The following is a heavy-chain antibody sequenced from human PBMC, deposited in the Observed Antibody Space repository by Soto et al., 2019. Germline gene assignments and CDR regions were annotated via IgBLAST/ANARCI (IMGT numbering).Heavy chain of an antibody. J-gene: IGHJ6*02. CDR1: GYTFSTYS. D-gene: IGHD2-2*01. V-gene: IGHV1-3*01. CDR3: ARDQKRSTITLYYYYGMDV. Sequence: ASVKVSCKASGYTFSTYSMHWVRQAPGHSLEWMGWINGATGQTRSSQRFQDRVTITRDTSASTAYMELSGLRSEDTAVYYCARDQKRSTITLYYYYGMDVWGQGTTVTVSS. CDR2: INGATGQT.